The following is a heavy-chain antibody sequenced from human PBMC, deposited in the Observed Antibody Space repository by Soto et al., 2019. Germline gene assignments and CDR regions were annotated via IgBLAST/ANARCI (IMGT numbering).Heavy chain of an antibody. CDR2: IGGNGGNI. D-gene: IGHD1-1*01. CDR3: ATQDFRGSTGTT. V-gene: IGHV3-23*01. Sequence: EVQLLESGGGLVQPGGSLRLSCAASGFTFSRYAMGWVRQAPGKGLELVSVIGGNGGNIHNADFVKGRFTISRDNSKNTLYLQMNSLRVEDTAVYICATQDFRGSTGTTWGQGTLVTVSS. J-gene: IGHJ4*02. CDR1: GFTFSRYA.